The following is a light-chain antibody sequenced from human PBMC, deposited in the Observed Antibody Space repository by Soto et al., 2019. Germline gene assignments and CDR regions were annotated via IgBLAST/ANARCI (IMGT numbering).Light chain of an antibody. V-gene: IGLV2-11*01. CDR3: CSYAGSDYV. Sequence: QSALTQPRSVSGSPGQSVAISCTGTSSDVGGYNYVSWYQQHPDKAPKLMISDVSTRPSGVPDRFSGSKSGNTASLTISGRQAEDEADYYCCSYAGSDYVFGTGTKLTVL. CDR2: DVS. CDR1: SSDVGGYNY. J-gene: IGLJ1*01.